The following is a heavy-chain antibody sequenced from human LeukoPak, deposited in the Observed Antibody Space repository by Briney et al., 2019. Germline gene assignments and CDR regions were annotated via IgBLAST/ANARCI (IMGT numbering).Heavy chain of an antibody. D-gene: IGHD2-15*01. CDR1: GLTFSSYA. J-gene: IGHJ4*02. V-gene: IGHV3-23*01. CDR2: ISSSGSGGST. CDR3: ARELSGSISRHFDY. Sequence: GGSLRLSCAASGLTFSSYAMSWVRQAPGKGLEWVSAISSSGSGGSTYYADSVKGRFSISRDNAKNALYLQMNSLRAEDTAVFYCARELSGSISRHFDYWGQGTLVTVSS.